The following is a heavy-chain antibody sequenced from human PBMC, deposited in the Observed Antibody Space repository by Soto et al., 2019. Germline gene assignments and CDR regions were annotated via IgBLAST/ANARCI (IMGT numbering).Heavy chain of an antibody. V-gene: IGHV3-13*01. CDR2: IGTAGDT. J-gene: IGHJ2*01. D-gene: IGHD6-13*01. CDR3: ARAPFQAGYSRRRYWYFDL. Sequence: VLLVESGGGLVQPGGSLRLSCAASGFTFSSYDMHWVRQATGKGLEWVSAIGTAGDTYYPGSVKDRFTISIENAKNSLYLQMNSLRAEDTTVYYCARAPFQAGYSRRRYWYFDLWGRGTLVTVSS. CDR1: GFTFSSYD.